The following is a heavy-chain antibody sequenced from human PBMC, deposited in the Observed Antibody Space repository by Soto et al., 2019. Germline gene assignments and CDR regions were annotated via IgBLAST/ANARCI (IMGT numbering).Heavy chain of an antibody. CDR1: GGTFSSYA. CDR3: ARPMVRGVLYYYGMDV. V-gene: IGHV1-69*06. CDR2: IIPIFGTA. Sequence: QVQLVQSGAEVKKPGSSVKVSCKASGGTFSSYAISWLRQAPGQGLEWMGGIIPIFGTANYAQKFQGRVTITADKSTSTAYMELSSLISEDTAVYYCARPMVRGVLYYYGMDVWGQGTTVTVSS. D-gene: IGHD3-10*01. J-gene: IGHJ6*02.